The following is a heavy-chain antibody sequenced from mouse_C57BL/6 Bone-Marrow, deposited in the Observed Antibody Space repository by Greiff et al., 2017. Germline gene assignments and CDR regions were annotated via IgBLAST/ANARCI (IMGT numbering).Heavy chain of an antibody. Sequence: VQLQQSGAELARPGASVKLSCKASGYTFTSYGISWVKQRTGQGLEWIGEIYPRSGNTYYNEKFKGKATLTADKSSSTAYMELRSLTSGDSAVYFCARSDYSWFAYWGQGTLVTVSA. D-gene: IGHD2-4*01. CDR1: GYTFTSYG. J-gene: IGHJ3*01. V-gene: IGHV1-81*01. CDR3: ARSDYSWFAY. CDR2: IYPRSGNT.